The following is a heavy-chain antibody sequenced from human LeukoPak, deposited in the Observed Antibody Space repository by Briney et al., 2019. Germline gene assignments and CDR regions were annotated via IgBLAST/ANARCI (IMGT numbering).Heavy chain of an antibody. J-gene: IGHJ4*02. CDR1: GGSISSGGYY. V-gene: IGHV4-31*03. Sequence: SQTLSLTRTVSGGSISSGGYYWSWIRQHPGKGLEWIGYIYYSGSTYYNPSLKSRVTISVDTSKNQFSLKLSSVTAADTAVYYCARTRGYSGYEDFDYWGQGTLVTVSS. CDR2: IYYSGST. CDR3: ARTRGYSGYEDFDY. D-gene: IGHD5-12*01.